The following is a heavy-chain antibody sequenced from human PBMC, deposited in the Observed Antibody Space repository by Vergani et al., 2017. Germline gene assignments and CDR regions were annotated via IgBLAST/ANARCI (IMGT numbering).Heavy chain of an antibody. CDR3: AKRPLISSGWYRGDY. D-gene: IGHD6-19*01. CDR1: GGSLSSYY. J-gene: IGHJ4*02. V-gene: IGHV4-59*01. Sequence: QVQLQESGPGLVKPSETLSLTCTVSGGSLSSYYWSWIRQPPGKGLEWIGYIYYSGSTNYNPSLKSRVTISVDTSNNQFSLKLSSVTAADTAVYYCAKRPLISSGWYRGDYWGQGTLVTVSS. CDR2: IYYSGST.